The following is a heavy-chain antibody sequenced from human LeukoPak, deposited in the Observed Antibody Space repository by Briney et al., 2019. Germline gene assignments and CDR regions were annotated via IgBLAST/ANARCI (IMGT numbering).Heavy chain of an antibody. CDR3: AKLRELVTYYYYYGLDV. V-gene: IGHV3-30-3*01. CDR2: ISYDGSEK. J-gene: IGHJ6*02. CDR1: GFTFRSYP. Sequence: GGSLRLSCAASGFTFRSYPMHWVRQAPGKGLEWVAVISYDGSEKHYADPVKGRFTISRDNSKNTLYLRMNSLRVEDTALYYCAKLRELVTYYYYYGLDVWGQGTTVTVSS. D-gene: IGHD1-1*01.